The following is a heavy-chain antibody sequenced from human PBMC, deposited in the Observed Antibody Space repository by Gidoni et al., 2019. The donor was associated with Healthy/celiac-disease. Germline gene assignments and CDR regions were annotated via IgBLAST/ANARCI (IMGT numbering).Heavy chain of an antibody. CDR2: ISGSGGST. CDR1: GFTFSSYA. J-gene: IGHJ4*02. D-gene: IGHD3-22*01. Sequence: EVQLLESGGGLVQPGGSLRLSCAASGFTFSSYALSWVRQAPGKGLEWVSAISGSGGSTYYADSVKGRFTISRDNSKNTLYLQMNSLRAEDTAVYYCAKDQSRATYYYDSSGYLYWGQGTLVTVSS. CDR3: AKDQSRATYYYDSSGYLY. V-gene: IGHV3-23*01.